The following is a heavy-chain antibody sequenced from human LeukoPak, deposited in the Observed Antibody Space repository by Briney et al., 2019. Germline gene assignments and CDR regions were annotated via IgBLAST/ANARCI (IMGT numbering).Heavy chain of an antibody. D-gene: IGHD3-10*01. CDR3: ARGVSYGSGSYYYFDY. Sequence: PGGSLRLSCAASGFTFSTYSMNWVRQAPGKGLEWFSSISSSSSYIYYADSVKGRFTISRDNAENSLYLQMNSLRAEDTAVYYCARGVSYGSGSYYYFDYWGQGTLVTVSS. CDR1: GFTFSTYS. V-gene: IGHV3-21*01. CDR2: ISSSSSYI. J-gene: IGHJ4*02.